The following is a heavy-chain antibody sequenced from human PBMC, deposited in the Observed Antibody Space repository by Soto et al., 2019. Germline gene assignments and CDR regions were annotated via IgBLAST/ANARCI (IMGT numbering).Heavy chain of an antibody. D-gene: IGHD4-4*01. CDR2: ISGSGGLT. CDR1: GFTFNSYA. J-gene: IGHJ3*02. CDR3: AKDPRPGSNYAFDI. Sequence: EVQLLESGGGLVQPGGSLRLSCAASGFTFNSYAMSWVRQSPGKGLEWVSAISGSGGLTYYADSVEGRFTISRDNSKNTLYLQMNSLRAEDTAVYYCAKDPRPGSNYAFDIWGQGTMVTVS. V-gene: IGHV3-23*01.